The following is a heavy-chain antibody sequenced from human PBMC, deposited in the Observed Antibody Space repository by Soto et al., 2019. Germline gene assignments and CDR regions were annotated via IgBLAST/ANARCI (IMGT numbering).Heavy chain of an antibody. V-gene: IGHV3-11*01. D-gene: IGHD3-9*01. CDR3: ARAGRYFDWSL. CDR1: GFTFSDHY. Sequence: VQLVESGGGLVKPGGSLRLSCAASGFTFSDHYMTWIRQAPGKGLEWVSYISTSGSTIYYADSVKGRFTISRDNAKNSLYLQMSSLRAEHTAVYYCARAGRYFDWSLWGQGTLVTVSS. CDR2: ISTSGSTI. J-gene: IGHJ4*02.